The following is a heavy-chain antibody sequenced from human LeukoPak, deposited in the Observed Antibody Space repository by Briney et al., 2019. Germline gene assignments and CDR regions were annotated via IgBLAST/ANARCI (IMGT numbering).Heavy chain of an antibody. V-gene: IGHV3-30*18. Sequence: GGSLRLSCAASGFTFSSYGMHWVRQAPGKGLEWVAVISYDGGNKYYADSVKGRFTISRDNSKNTLYLQMNSLRAEDTAVYYCAKVRYCSGDSCYGGFDYWGQGTLVTVSS. CDR3: AKVRYCSGDSCYGGFDY. D-gene: IGHD2-15*01. CDR1: GFTFSSYG. J-gene: IGHJ4*02. CDR2: ISYDGGNK.